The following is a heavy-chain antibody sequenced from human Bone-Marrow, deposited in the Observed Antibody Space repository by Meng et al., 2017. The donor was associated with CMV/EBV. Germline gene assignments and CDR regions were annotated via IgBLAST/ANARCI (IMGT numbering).Heavy chain of an antibody. Sequence: SETLSLTCTVSGDSISTGGYYWSWIRQHPGKGLEWIGYVHYSGSTYYNPSLKSRVIISVDTSKKQFSLTLSSVTAADTAVYYCARGRVDVFLEWLPAYYGMDVWGQGTTVTVSS. D-gene: IGHD3-3*01. CDR1: GDSISTGGYY. CDR3: ARGRVDVFLEWLPAYYGMDV. CDR2: VHYSGST. J-gene: IGHJ6*02. V-gene: IGHV4-31*03.